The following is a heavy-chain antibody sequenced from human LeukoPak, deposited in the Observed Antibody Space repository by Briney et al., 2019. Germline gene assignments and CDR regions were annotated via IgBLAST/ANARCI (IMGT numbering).Heavy chain of an antibody. Sequence: GGSLRLSCAASGFTFSTYWMHWGRPAPGKGLGWVSRIKSDGSTNYADSVTGRFAISRDNAKNTLSLQMNSLRPEDTGVYYCARAPSEIGGYYPEYFRHWGQGTLVTASS. CDR3: ARAPSEIGGYYPEYFRH. V-gene: IGHV3-74*01. J-gene: IGHJ1*01. CDR2: IKSDGST. CDR1: GFTFSTYW. D-gene: IGHD3-3*01.